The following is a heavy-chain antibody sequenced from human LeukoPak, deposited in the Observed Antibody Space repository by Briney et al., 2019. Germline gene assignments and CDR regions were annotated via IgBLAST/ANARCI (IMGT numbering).Heavy chain of an antibody. CDR2: ISWDGGST. J-gene: IGHJ4*02. CDR1: GFTFGDYA. V-gene: IGHV3-43D*03. CDR3: ARGSSTSCSY. Sequence: GGSLRLSCAASGFTFGDYAMHWVRQAPGKGLEWVSLISWDGGSTYYADSVKGRFTISRDNSKNSLYLQMNSLRAEDTAVNYCARGSSTSCSYWGQGTLVTVSS. D-gene: IGHD2-2*01.